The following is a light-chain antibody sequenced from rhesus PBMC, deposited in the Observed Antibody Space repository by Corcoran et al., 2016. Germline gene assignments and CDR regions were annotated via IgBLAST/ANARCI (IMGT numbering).Light chain of an antibody. V-gene: IGKV1-18*01. CDR2: AAS. J-gene: IGKJ1*01. Sequence: DIQMTQSPSSLSASVGDKVTITCRASQGISNWLAWYQQKPGKAPKLRNYAASNLQSGVPSRFSVSGSGTDYTLTISSLQPEDFATYDCQQGYNTPWTFGQGTKVEIK. CDR1: QGISNW. CDR3: QQGYNTPWT.